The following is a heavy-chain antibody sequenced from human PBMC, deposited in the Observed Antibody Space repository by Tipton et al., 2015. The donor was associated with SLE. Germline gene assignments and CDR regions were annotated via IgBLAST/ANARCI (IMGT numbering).Heavy chain of an antibody. V-gene: IGHV3-74*01. Sequence: SLRLSCVASGFTFNNYWMNWVRQAPGKGLVWVSRITSDGSTTAYADFVRGRFTISRDNAKKTVYLQMNSLRAEDTAVYYCARTAVVIGSRDYFDYWGQGTLVTVSS. J-gene: IGHJ4*02. CDR1: GFTFNNYW. D-gene: IGHD2-21*01. CDR2: ITSDGSTT. CDR3: ARTAVVIGSRDYFDY.